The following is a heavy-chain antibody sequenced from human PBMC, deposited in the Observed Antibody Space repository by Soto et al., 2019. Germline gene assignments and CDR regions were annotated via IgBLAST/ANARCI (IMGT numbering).Heavy chain of an antibody. CDR3: ARRYSSSSRGMDV. J-gene: IGHJ6*02. Sequence: PSETLSLTCAVYGGSFSGYYWSWIRQPPGKGLEWIGEINHSGSTNYNPSLKSRVTISVDTSKNQFSLKLSSVTAADTAVYYCARRYSSSSRGMDVWGQGTTVTVSS. V-gene: IGHV4-34*01. CDR2: INHSGST. CDR1: GGSFSGYY. D-gene: IGHD6-6*01.